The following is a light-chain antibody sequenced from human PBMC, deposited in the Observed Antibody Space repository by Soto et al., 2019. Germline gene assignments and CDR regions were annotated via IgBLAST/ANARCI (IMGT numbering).Light chain of an antibody. V-gene: IGLV1-51*02. Sequence: QSVLTQPPSVSAAPGQKVTILCSGSSSNIGRNYVSWYQQLPGTAPKLLIYENNKRPSGIPGRVSGSKSGTSATLGITGLQTGDEADYYCGTWDSSLSARFVFGAGTKVTVL. CDR3: GTWDSSLSARFV. CDR2: ENN. J-gene: IGLJ1*01. CDR1: SSNIGRNY.